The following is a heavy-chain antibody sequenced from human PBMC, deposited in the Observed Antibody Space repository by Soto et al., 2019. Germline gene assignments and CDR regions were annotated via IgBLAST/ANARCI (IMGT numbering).Heavy chain of an antibody. D-gene: IGHD3-3*01. CDR1: GDSVSSNSAA. CDR3: ARAEQYYDFWSGYYLAVGYYYYFIDV. V-gene: IGHV6-1*01. J-gene: IGHJ6*03. CDR2: TYYRSKWYN. Sequence: SQTLSLTCAISGDSVSSNSAAWNWIRQSPSRGLEWLGRTYYRSKWYNDYAVSVKSRITINPDTSKNQFSLQLNSVTPEDTAVYYCARAEQYYDFWSGYYLAVGYYYYFIDVWGKGTTVTVSS.